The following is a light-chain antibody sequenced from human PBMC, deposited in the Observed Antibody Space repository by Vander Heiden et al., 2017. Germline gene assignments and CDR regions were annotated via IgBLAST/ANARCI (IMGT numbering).Light chain of an antibody. CDR2: KAS. Sequence: DIQMTQSPSTLSAVVGQRVTITRRGSQSISSWLAWYQQKAGTAQKLLIYKASSLESGVPSRFSDSGSGTEFTLTISSLQPDDFATYYCQQYNSYLYTFGQGTKLEIK. J-gene: IGKJ2*01. CDR3: QQYNSYLYT. CDR1: QSISSW. V-gene: IGKV1-5*03.